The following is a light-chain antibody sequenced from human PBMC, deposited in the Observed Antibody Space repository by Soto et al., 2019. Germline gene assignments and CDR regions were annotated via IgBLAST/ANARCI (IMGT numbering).Light chain of an antibody. CDR1: SRDGCGYNY. CDR2: EVS. V-gene: IGLV2-8*01. Sequence: QSALTQPPSASGSPGQSVTIPSTGTSRDGCGYNYLSWYQQPPGKAPKLMIYEVSQRPSAVPDRFSGSKAGKTPSLTVSGLQAEDEADYYCTSYAGSDNVFGTGTKVTVL. CDR3: TSYAGSDNV. J-gene: IGLJ1*01.